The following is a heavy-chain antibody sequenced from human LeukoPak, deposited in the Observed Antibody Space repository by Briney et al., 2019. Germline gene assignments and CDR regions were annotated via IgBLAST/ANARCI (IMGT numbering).Heavy chain of an antibody. Sequence: GGSLRLSCAASGFTFSSYSMNWVRQAPGKGLEWVSSISSSSSYIYYADSVKGRFTISRDNAKNSLYLQTNSLRAEDTAVYYCARLSFTGTADYWGQGTLVTVSS. J-gene: IGHJ4*02. CDR3: ARLSFTGTADY. CDR1: GFTFSSYS. V-gene: IGHV3-21*01. CDR2: ISSSSSYI. D-gene: IGHD2-8*02.